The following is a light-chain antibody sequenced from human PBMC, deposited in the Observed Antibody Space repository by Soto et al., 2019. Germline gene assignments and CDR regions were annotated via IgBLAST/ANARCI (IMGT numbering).Light chain of an antibody. CDR3: QRYNNWPFT. CDR1: QSVSSN. V-gene: IGKV3-15*01. J-gene: IGKJ2*01. CDR2: GAS. Sequence: EIVMTQSPATLSVSPGERATLSCRASQSVSSNLAWYQQKPGQPPSLLIYGASARATGIPARFSGSGSGTEFTLTISNLQSEDFAVYYCQRYNNWPFTFGQGTKLEIK.